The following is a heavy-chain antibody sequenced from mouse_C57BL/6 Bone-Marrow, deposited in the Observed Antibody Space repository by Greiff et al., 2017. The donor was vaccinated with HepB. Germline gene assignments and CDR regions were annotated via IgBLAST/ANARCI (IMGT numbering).Heavy chain of an antibody. Sequence: EVQLQQSGPVLVKPGASVKMSCKASGYTFTDYYMNWVKQSHGKSLEWIGVINPYNGGTSYNQKFKGKATLTVDKSSSTAYMELNSLTSEDSAVYYCARWSVYGNLYAMDYWGQGTSVTVSS. J-gene: IGHJ4*01. CDR2: INPYNGGT. CDR1: GYTFTDYY. CDR3: ARWSVYGNLYAMDY. V-gene: IGHV1-19*01. D-gene: IGHD2-1*01.